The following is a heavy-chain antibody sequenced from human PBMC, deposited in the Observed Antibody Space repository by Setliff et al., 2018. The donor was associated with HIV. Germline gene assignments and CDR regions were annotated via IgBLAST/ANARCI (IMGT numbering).Heavy chain of an antibody. CDR3: ARDRHHYDSSGFDAFDL. J-gene: IGHJ3*01. CDR1: GYTFTGYY. D-gene: IGHD3-22*01. V-gene: IGHV1-2*02. CDR2: INPNSGGT. Sequence: ASVKVSCKASGYTFTGYYMHWVRQAPGQGLEWMGWINPNSGGTNYAQKFQGRVTMARDTSISTAYMELSRLRSDDTAVYYCARDRHHYDSSGFDAFDLWGQGTMVTVSS.